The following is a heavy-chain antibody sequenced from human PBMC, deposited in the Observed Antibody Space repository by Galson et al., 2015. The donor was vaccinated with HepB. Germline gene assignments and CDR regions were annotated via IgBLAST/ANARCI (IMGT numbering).Heavy chain of an antibody. J-gene: IGHJ4*02. V-gene: IGHV3-30*04. CDR1: GFTFSSYA. D-gene: IGHD6-13*01. CDR2: ISYDGSNK. Sequence: SLRLSCAASGFTFSSYAMHWVRQAPGKGLEWVAVISYDGSNKYYADSVKGRFTISRDNSKNTLYLQMNSLRAEDTAVYYCARDRRPYSSSWYYFDYWGQGTLVTVSS. CDR3: ARDRRPYSSSWYYFDY.